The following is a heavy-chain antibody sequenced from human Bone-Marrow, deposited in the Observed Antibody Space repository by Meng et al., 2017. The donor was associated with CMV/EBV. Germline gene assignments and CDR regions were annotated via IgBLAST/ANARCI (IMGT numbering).Heavy chain of an antibody. V-gene: IGHV1-18*01. J-gene: IGHJ6*02. CDR3: AGGYDHQLYYYYGMDV. CDR2: ISAYNGNT. D-gene: IGHD3-16*01. Sequence: ASVKVSCKASGYTFTSYGISWVRQAPGQGLEWMGWISAYNGNTNYAQKLQGRVTMTTDTSTSTAYMELRSLRSDVTAVYYLAGGYDHQLYYYYGMDVWGQGTTVTVSS. CDR1: GYTFTSYG.